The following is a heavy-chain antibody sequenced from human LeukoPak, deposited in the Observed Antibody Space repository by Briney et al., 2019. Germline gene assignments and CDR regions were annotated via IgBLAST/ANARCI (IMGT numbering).Heavy chain of an antibody. D-gene: IGHD5-12*01. Sequence: SETLSLSCAVYAGSFSGYYWSWIRQPPGKGLEWIGEINHSGSTNFNPSLKSRVTISVDTSKNQFSLKLSSVTAADTAVYYCARDNGYDFPYFDYWGQGTLVTVSS. CDR2: INHSGST. CDR3: ARDNGYDFPYFDY. V-gene: IGHV4-34*01. CDR1: AGSFSGYY. J-gene: IGHJ4*02.